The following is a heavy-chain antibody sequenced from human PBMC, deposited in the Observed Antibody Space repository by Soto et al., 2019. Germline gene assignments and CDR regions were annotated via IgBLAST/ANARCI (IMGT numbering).Heavy chain of an antibody. D-gene: IGHD3-16*02. V-gene: IGHV4-34*01. J-gene: IGHJ4*02. CDR3: ARAPREDGYVWGSYRGARAYYFDY. Sequence: QVQLQQWGAGLLKPSETLSLTCAVYGGSFSGYYWSWIRQPPGKGLEWIGEINHSGSTNYNPSLKSRVTISVDTSKNQFSLKLSSVTAADTAVYYCARAPREDGYVWGSYRGARAYYFDYWGQGTLVTVSS. CDR2: INHSGST. CDR1: GGSFSGYY.